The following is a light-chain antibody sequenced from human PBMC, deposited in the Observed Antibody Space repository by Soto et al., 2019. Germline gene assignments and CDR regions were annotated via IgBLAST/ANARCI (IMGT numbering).Light chain of an antibody. CDR1: SSDVGRYNY. V-gene: IGLV2-11*01. CDR3: SSYAGSYTLV. CDR2: DVN. Sequence: QSALTQPRSVSGSPGQSVTISCTGTSSDVGRYNYVSWYQQHPGKAPKLMIFDVNKRPSGVPDRFSASKSGNTASLPISGLQAGDEDDYYCSSYAGSYTLVFGGGTKLTVL. J-gene: IGLJ3*02.